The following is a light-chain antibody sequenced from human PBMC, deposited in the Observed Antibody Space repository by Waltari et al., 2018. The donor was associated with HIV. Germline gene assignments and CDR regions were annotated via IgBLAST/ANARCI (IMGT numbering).Light chain of an antibody. CDR1: QSLLHGNGYNY. V-gene: IGKV2-28*01. Sequence: DIVLTQSPLSLPVTPGGPASISCRSSQSLLHGNGYNYVDWYLQKPGQSPQLLIYLGSNRASGVPDRFSGSGSGTDFTLKISRVEAEDVGVYYCMQARQTPQTFGQGTKVEIK. CDR2: LGS. CDR3: MQARQTPQT. J-gene: IGKJ1*01.